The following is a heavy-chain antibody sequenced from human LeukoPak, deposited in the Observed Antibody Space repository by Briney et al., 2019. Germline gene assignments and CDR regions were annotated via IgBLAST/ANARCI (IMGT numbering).Heavy chain of an antibody. V-gene: IGHV4-39*01. CDR3: ARHLKVHDILTGYYKPAHFDY. D-gene: IGHD3-9*01. J-gene: IGHJ4*02. CDR2: IYYSGST. CDR1: GGSISSSSYY. Sequence: SETLSLTCTVSGGSISSSSYYWGWIRQPPGKGLEWIGSIYYSGSTYYNPSLKSRVTISVDTSKNQFSLKLSSVTAADTAVYYCARHLKVHDILTGYYKPAHFDYWGQGTLVTVSS.